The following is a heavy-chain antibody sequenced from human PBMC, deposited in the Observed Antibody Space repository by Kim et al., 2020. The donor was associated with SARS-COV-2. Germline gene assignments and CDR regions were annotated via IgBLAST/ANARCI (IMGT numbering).Heavy chain of an antibody. D-gene: IGHD5-18*01. CDR3: ARLNLGDSYGYDYYFDY. J-gene: IGHJ4*02. Sequence: LTRRVTISVDTSKNQFSLKLGSVTAADTAVYYCARLNLGDSYGYDYYFDYWGQGTLVTVSS. V-gene: IGHV4-39*01.